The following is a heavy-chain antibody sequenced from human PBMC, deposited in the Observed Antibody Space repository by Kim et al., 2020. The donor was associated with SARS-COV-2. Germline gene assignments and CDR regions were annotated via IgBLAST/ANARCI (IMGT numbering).Heavy chain of an antibody. CDR3: ARGKGVGGRKWYFDL. Sequence: PSLQSRVTISVDTSKNQFSLKLSSVTAADTAVYYCARGKGVGGRKWYFDLWGRGTLVTVSS. V-gene: IGHV4-34*01. J-gene: IGHJ2*01. D-gene: IGHD2-2*01.